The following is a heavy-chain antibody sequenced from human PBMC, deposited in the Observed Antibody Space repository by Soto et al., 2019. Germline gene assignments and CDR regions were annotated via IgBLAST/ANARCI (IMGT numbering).Heavy chain of an antibody. CDR1: GFIVSSIS. J-gene: IGHJ4*02. D-gene: IGHD6-19*01. Sequence: EVQLVESGGGLVQPGGSLRLSCAASGFIVSSISMAWVRQSPGKGLEWVSEIYGAGTTQYADSVKGRFTISRDSSQNKLYLQMRSLRAEETAVYYCAGRDSSVWYAYWGQGTLVTVSS. CDR3: AGRDSSVWYAY. CDR2: IYGAGTT. V-gene: IGHV3-66*01.